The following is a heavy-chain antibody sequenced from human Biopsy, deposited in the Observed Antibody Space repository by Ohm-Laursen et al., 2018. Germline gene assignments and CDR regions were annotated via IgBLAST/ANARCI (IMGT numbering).Heavy chain of an antibody. CDR3: ATPFQYYDSWGGYPPFDH. Sequence: GSSVKVSCKASGYTFTNYYMHWVRQAPGEGLEWMGGIIAVSGLVNYAPKFQGRVSITADKSTTTAYMELSNLKSEDTAVYYCATPFQYYDSWGGYPPFDHWGQGTLVTDSS. J-gene: IGHJ4*02. CDR1: GYTFTNYY. D-gene: IGHD3-3*01. CDR2: IIAVSGLV. V-gene: IGHV1-69*17.